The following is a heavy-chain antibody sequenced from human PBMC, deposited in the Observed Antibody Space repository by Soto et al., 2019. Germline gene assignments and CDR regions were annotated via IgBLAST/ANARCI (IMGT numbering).Heavy chain of an antibody. J-gene: IGHJ2*01. CDR1: GGSFSGYY. CDR2: INHSGST. Sequence: SETLSLTCAVYGGSFSGYYWSWIRQPPGKGLEWVGEINHSGSTNYNPSLKSRVTISVDTSKNQFSLKLSSVTAAYTAVYYCARGGRYYGSGSYYDWYFDLWGRGTLVTVSS. V-gene: IGHV4-34*01. CDR3: ARGGRYYGSGSYYDWYFDL. D-gene: IGHD3-10*01.